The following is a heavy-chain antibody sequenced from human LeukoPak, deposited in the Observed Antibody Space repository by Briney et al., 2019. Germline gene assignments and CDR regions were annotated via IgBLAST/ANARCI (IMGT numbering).Heavy chain of an antibody. V-gene: IGHV3-7*01. J-gene: IGHJ4*02. CDR1: GFLFSRYW. D-gene: IGHD1-14*01. Sequence: GSLRLSCAASGFLFSRYWMSWVRQAPGKGLEWVANIMEDGSEKYYVESMKGRFTISRDNVKNSLYLQINSLRAEDTAVYYCARDSFETDIDYWGQGTLVTVSS. CDR3: ARDSFETDIDY. CDR2: IMEDGSEK.